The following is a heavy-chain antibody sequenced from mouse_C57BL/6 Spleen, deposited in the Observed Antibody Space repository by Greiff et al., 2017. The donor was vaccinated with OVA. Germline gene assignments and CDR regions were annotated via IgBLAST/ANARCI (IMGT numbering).Heavy chain of an antibody. Sequence: VKLMESGPELVKPGASVKISCKASGYAFSSSWMNWVKQRPGKGLEWIGRIYPGDGDTNYNGKFKGKATLTADKSSSTAYMQLSSLTSEDSAVYFCARGYKGFDYWGQGTTLTVSS. CDR3: ARGYKGFDY. D-gene: IGHD1-3*01. CDR1: GYAFSSSW. J-gene: IGHJ2*01. CDR2: IYPGDGDT. V-gene: IGHV1-82*01.